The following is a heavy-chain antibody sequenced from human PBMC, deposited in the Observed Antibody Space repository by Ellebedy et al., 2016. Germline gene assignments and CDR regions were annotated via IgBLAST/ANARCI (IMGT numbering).Heavy chain of an antibody. D-gene: IGHD4-23*01. Sequence: GGSLRLSCAASGFSFSDYYMSWIRQAPGKGLEWVSFISSTGSTISYADSVKGRFTVSRDNAKNSLFLQMNSLRVDDTAVYYCARESLGGNPAFDNWGLGSLVTVSS. CDR2: ISSTGSTI. CDR1: GFSFSDYY. CDR3: ARESLGGNPAFDN. J-gene: IGHJ4*02. V-gene: IGHV3-11*01.